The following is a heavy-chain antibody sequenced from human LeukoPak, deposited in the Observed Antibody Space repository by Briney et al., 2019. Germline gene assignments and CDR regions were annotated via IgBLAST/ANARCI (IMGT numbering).Heavy chain of an antibody. CDR1: GFTFSSYS. Sequence: GGSLRLSCAASGFTFSSYSMNWVRQAPGKGLEWVSSISSSSSYKYYADSVKGRFTISRDNAKNSLYLQMNSLRAEDTAVYYCAKDSSKLLWFGELLSSNEFDPWGQGTLVTVSS. V-gene: IGHV3-21*01. CDR2: ISSSSSYK. D-gene: IGHD3-10*01. CDR3: AKDSSKLLWFGELLSSNEFDP. J-gene: IGHJ5*02.